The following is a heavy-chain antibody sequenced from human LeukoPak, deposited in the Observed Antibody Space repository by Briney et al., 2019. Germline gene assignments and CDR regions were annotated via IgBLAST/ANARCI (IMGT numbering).Heavy chain of an antibody. CDR1: GGTFSSYT. V-gene: IGHV1-69*02. CDR3: VEGISSSSTKRYYYYMDV. J-gene: IGHJ6*03. CDR2: IIPILGIA. Sequence: ASVKVSCNASGGTFSSYTISWVRQAPGQGLEWMGRIIPILGIANYAQKFQGRVTITADKSTSTAYMELSSLRSEDTAVYYCVEGISSSSTKRYYYYMDVWGKGTTVTVSS. D-gene: IGHD6-6*01.